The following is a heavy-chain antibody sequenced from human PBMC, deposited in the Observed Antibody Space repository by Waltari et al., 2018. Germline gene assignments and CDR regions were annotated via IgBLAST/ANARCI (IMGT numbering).Heavy chain of an antibody. CDR1: GLRFSHYW. Sequence: EEQLLESGGGLVQTGDSLRLSCAASGLRFSHYWMNWVGQAPGKGLVWVARISNDETTLTYADSVKGRFTISRDNAKNTVYLQMKRLRADDTAVYYCARLAPRTYRSPVPGRHYYYGMDVWGQGTTVTVSS. J-gene: IGHJ6*02. CDR3: ARLAPRTYRSPVPGRHYYYGMDV. V-gene: IGHV3-74*03. CDR2: ISNDETTL. D-gene: IGHD3-10*01.